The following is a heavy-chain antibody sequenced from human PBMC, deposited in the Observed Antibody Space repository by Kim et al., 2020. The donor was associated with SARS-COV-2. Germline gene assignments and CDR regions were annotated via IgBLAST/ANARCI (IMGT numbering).Heavy chain of an antibody. J-gene: IGHJ4*02. CDR3: VKTYYYGSGSYYYFDY. V-gene: IGHV3-64D*06. Sequence: SVKGRFTISRDNSKNPLYLQMSSLRAEDTAVYYCVKTYYYGSGSYYYFDYWGQGTLVTVSS. D-gene: IGHD3-10*01.